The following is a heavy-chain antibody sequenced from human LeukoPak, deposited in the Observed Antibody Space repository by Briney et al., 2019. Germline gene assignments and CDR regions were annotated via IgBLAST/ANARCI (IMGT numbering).Heavy chain of an antibody. V-gene: IGHV3-23*01. Sequence: GGSLRLSCAASGFTFTSYSMNWVRQAPGKGLEWVSTISGGGGSTYYADSVKGRFTISRDNSKNTPYLQVNSLRAEDTAVYYCAKGGKWDVTPFDYWGQGTLVTVSS. CDR1: GFTFTSYS. CDR2: ISGGGGST. CDR3: AKGGKWDVTPFDY. D-gene: IGHD1-26*01. J-gene: IGHJ4*02.